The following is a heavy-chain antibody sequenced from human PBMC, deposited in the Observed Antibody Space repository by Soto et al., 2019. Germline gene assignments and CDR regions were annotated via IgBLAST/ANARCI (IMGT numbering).Heavy chain of an antibody. CDR2: VSYDGDHK. CDR1: GFTFGNYG. D-gene: IGHD3-10*01. Sequence: VRLEQSGGGVVQPGRSLSLSCTGSGFTFGNYGFHWVRQAPGKGLEWIGVVSYDGDHKFYADSVRGQFTISRDNSNNTVYLQMHSLRLDDTAVYYCATWTLPLSWSWLQSAAGKFDYWGQGTLVTVSS. V-gene: IGHV3-30*03. CDR3: ATWTLPLSWSWLQSAAGKFDY. J-gene: IGHJ4*02.